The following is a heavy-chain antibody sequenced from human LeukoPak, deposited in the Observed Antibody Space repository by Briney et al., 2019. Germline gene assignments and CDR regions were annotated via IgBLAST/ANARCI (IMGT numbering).Heavy chain of an antibody. CDR2: FYPEDGET. Sequence: GASVKVSCKVSGYTLTELSMHGVRQAPGKGLEWMGGFYPEDGETIYAQKFQGRVTMTEDTSTDTAYMELSSLRSEDTAVYYCATGSRCSSTSCYGFYDGMDVWGKGTTVTVSS. J-gene: IGHJ6*04. D-gene: IGHD2-2*01. CDR3: ATGSRCSSTSCYGFYDGMDV. V-gene: IGHV1-24*01. CDR1: GYTLTELS.